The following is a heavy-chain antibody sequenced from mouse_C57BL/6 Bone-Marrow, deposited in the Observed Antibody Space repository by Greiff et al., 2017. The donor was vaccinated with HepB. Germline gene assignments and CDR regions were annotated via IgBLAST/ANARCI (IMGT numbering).Heavy chain of an antibody. J-gene: IGHJ3*01. D-gene: IGHD1-1*01. CDR3: AYRGVYYYGSSSFAY. Sequence: QVQLQQSGPELVKPGASVKISCKASGYAFSSSWMNWVKQRPGKGLEWIGRIYPGDGDTNYNGKFKGKATLTADKSSSTAYMQLSSLTSEDSAVYFCAYRGVYYYGSSSFAYWGQGTLVTVSA. CDR1: GYAFSSSW. CDR2: IYPGDGDT. V-gene: IGHV1-82*01.